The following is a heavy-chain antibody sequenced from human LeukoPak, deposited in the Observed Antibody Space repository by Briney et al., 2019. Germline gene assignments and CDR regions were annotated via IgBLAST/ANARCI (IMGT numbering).Heavy chain of an antibody. CDR3: ARHAYYYDRSGSYEAFDI. J-gene: IGHJ3*02. CDR2: MYYSGCT. V-gene: IGHV4-59*08. D-gene: IGHD3-22*01. Sequence: SETLPLPCTVSGGSISSYYWIWIQQPPAKELEGIGSMYYSGCTNYKHSLHHRVTLSVDTSKNQFSLKLSSVTAADTAVYYCARHAYYYDRSGSYEAFDIWGQGTMVTVSS. CDR1: GGSISSYY.